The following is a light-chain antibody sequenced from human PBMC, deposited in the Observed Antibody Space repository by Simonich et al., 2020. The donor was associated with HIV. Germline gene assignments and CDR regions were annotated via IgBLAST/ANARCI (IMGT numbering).Light chain of an antibody. V-gene: IGKV3-11*01. CDR1: QSVSSN. J-gene: IGKJ2*01. CDR2: DAS. CDR3: QQRSDWPGT. Sequence: EIVMMQSPATLSVSPGERATLSCRASQSVSSNLAWYQQKPGQAPRLLIYDASNRATDIPARFSGSGSGTDFTLTISSLEPEDFAVYYCQQRSDWPGTFGQGTKLEIK.